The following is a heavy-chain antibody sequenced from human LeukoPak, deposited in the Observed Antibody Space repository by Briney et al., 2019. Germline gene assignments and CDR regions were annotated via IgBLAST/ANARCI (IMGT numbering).Heavy chain of an antibody. CDR2: INPSGGST. V-gene: IGHV1-46*01. CDR3: ARDALPITIFGVAPYYYYYYYMDV. Sequence: VASVKVSCNASGYTFTSYYMHWVRQAPGQGLEWMGIINPSGGSTSYAQKFQGRVTMTRDTSTSTVYMELSSLRSEDTAVYYCARDALPITIFGVAPYYYYYYYMDVWGKGTTVTVSS. J-gene: IGHJ6*03. CDR1: GYTFTSYY. D-gene: IGHD3-3*01.